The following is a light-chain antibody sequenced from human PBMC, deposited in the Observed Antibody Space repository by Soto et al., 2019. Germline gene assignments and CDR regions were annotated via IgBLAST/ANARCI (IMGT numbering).Light chain of an antibody. CDR3: QQSYSTPWT. Sequence: DIQMTQSPSSLSASVGDRVTITCRASQSISSYLNWYQQKPGKAPKLLIYAASSLQSGVPSRFSGSGSGTDFTLTISSLQHEDFETYYCQQSYSTPWTLGHGTKVDIK. J-gene: IGKJ1*01. CDR1: QSISSY. CDR2: AAS. V-gene: IGKV1-39*01.